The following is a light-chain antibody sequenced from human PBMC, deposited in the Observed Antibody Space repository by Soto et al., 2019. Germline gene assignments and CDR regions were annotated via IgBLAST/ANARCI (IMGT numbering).Light chain of an antibody. V-gene: IGKV1-5*03. CDR2: KAS. CDR1: QSISSW. Sequence: DIQMTQSPSTLSASVGDRVTITCRARQSISSWLAWYQQNPGKAPKLLIYKASSLESGVPSRFSGCGSGTEFTLTISSLQPDDFATYYCQQYNRGPFGPGTKVDIK. J-gene: IGKJ3*01. CDR3: QQYNRGP.